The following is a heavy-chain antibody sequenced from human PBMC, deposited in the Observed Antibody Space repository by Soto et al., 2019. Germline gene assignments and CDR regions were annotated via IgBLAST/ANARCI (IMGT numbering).Heavy chain of an antibody. V-gene: IGHV5-10-1*01. J-gene: IGHJ6*02. Sequence: PGESLKISCNGSGYSFTSYWISWVRQMPGKGLEWMGRIDPSDSYTNYSPSFQGHVTISADKSISTAYLQWSSLKASDTAMYYCARLSGPAAMLATYYYGMDVWGQGTTVTVSS. CDR2: IDPSDSYT. CDR1: GYSFTSYW. D-gene: IGHD2-2*01. CDR3: ARLSGPAAMLATYYYGMDV.